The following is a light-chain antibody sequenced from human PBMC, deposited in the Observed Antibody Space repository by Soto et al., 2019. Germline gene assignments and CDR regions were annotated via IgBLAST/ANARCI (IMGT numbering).Light chain of an antibody. CDR3: QEYNSVPFT. CDR2: AAS. Sequence: QMTQSPSALSASVGDTVTITCRASQGISNYLAWYQQTPGKIPKLLIYAASTLQSGVPSRFSGSGSGTVFTLTINSLQPEDVATHYCQEYNSVPFTFGPGTKGDTK. CDR1: QGISNY. J-gene: IGKJ3*01. V-gene: IGKV1-27*01.